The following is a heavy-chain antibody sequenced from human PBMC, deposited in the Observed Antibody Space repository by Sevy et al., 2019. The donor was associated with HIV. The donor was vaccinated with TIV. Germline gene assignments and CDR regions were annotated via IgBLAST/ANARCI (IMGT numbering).Heavy chain of an antibody. CDR1: GFTFSRDW. V-gene: IGHV3-7*01. D-gene: IGHD3-10*01. Sequence: RGSPRLSCAASGFTFSRDWMTWVRQAPGKGLEWVAKIKADGSETYSVDSVKGRFSISRDNAKNALYLQMNSLRAEDTAVYYCARGANNLYNWGQGTLVTVSS. CDR3: ARGANNLYN. CDR2: IKADGSET. J-gene: IGHJ4*02.